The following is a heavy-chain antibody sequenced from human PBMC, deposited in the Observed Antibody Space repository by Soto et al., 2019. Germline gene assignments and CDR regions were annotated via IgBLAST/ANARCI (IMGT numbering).Heavy chain of an antibody. J-gene: IGHJ4*02. Sequence: PGGSLRLSCAASGFIFSDYYMSWIRQAPGKGLEWISYISSSDNIIYYADSVKGRFTISRDNAKNSLYLQMNSLRAEDTAVYYCARDRGYYDSSGYFDYWGQGTLV. CDR3: ARDRGYYDSSGYFDY. V-gene: IGHV3-11*01. CDR2: ISSSDNII. D-gene: IGHD3-22*01. CDR1: GFIFSDYY.